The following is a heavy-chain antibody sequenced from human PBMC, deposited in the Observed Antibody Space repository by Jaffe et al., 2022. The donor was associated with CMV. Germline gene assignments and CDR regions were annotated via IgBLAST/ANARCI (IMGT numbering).Heavy chain of an antibody. J-gene: IGHJ5*02. CDR3: ARDGDVPGWFDP. Sequence: QVQLVQSGAEVKKPGSSVKVSCKASGGTFSSYAISWVRQAPGQGLEWMGRIIPILGIANYAQKFQGRVTITADKSTSTAYMELSSLRSEDTAVYYCARDGDVPGWFDPWGQGTLVTVSS. CDR1: GGTFSSYA. CDR2: IIPILGIA. D-gene: IGHD7-27*01. V-gene: IGHV1-69*09.